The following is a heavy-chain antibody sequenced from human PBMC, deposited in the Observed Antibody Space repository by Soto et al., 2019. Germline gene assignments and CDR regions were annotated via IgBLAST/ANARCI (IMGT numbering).Heavy chain of an antibody. CDR3: ARGAAAGYYFDS. Sequence: TLSLTCAVSGGSTSSGGYSWSWIRQPPGKGLEWIGYIYHSGSTYYNPSLKSRVTISVDRSKNQFSLKLSSVTAADTAVYYCARGAAAGYYFDSWGQGTLVTVSS. D-gene: IGHD6-13*01. V-gene: IGHV4-30-2*01. CDR1: GGSTSSGGYS. CDR2: IYHSGST. J-gene: IGHJ4*02.